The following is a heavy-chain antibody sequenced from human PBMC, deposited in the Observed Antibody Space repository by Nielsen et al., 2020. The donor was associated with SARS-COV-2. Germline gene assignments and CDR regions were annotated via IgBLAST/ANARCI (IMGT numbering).Heavy chain of an antibody. J-gene: IGHJ4*02. V-gene: IGHV3-7*01. CDR2: IKQDGSEK. CDR1: GFTFSSYW. D-gene: IGHD3-22*01. Sequence: GESLKISCAASGFTFSSYWMSWVRQAPGKGLEWVANIKQDGSEKYYVDSVKGRFTISRDSAKNSLYLQMNSLRAEDTAVYYCARDLITMIDGACDYWGQGTLVTVSS. CDR3: ARDLITMIDGACDY.